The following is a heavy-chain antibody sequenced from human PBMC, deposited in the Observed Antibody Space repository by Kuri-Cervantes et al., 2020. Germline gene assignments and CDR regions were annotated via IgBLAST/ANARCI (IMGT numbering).Heavy chain of an antibody. CDR2: ISSSSSYI. Sequence: GESLKISCAASGFTFSSYWMSRVRQAPGKGLEWVSSISSSSSYIYYADSVKGRFTISRDNAKNSLYLQMNSLRAEDTAVYYCARESWTIFGVVTKGYYLDYWGQGTLVTVSS. CDR3: ARESWTIFGVVTKGYYLDY. J-gene: IGHJ4*02. V-gene: IGHV3-21*01. CDR1: GFTFSSYW. D-gene: IGHD3-3*01.